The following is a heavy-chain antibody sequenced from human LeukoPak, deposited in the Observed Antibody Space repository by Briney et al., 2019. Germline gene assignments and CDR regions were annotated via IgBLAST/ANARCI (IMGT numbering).Heavy chain of an antibody. CDR1: AGSISSYY. Sequence: WETLSLTCTVSAGSISSYYRSWVRQPPGRGLEWIGHIYYSGSTNYNPSLKSRVTISVDTSKNQFSLKLRSVTAADTAVYYCARRGSGSYSPFDYWGQGTLVTVSS. J-gene: IGHJ4*02. D-gene: IGHD3-10*01. V-gene: IGHV4-59*08. CDR3: ARRGSGSYSPFDY. CDR2: IYYSGST.